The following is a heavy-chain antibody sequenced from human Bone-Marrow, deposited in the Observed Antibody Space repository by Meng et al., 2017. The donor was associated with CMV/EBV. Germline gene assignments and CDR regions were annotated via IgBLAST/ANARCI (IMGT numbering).Heavy chain of an antibody. J-gene: IGHJ6*02. CDR3: GRDSITIFGVVIPYYYYGMDV. V-gene: IGHV1-69*05. CDR2: IIPIFGTA. Sequence: SVKVSCKASGGTFSSYAISWVRQAPGQGLEWMGGIIPIFGTANYAQKFQGRVTITTDESTSTAYMELSSLRSEDTAVYYCGRDSITIFGVVIPYYYYGMDVWGQGTTVTVSS. D-gene: IGHD3-3*01. CDR1: GGTFSSYA.